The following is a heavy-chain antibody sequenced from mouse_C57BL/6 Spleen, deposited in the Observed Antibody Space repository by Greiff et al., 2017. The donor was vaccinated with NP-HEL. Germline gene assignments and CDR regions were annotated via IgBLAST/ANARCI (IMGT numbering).Heavy chain of an antibody. CDR1: GYTFTSYW. Sequence: VKLQQPGAELVKSGASVKLSCKASGYTFTSYWMHWVKQRPGRGLEWIGRIDPNSGGTKYNEKFKSKATLTVDKPSSTAYMQLSSLTSEDSAVYYCAKSYSNSWFAYWGQGTLVTVSA. CDR2: IDPNSGGT. D-gene: IGHD2-5*01. V-gene: IGHV1-72*01. J-gene: IGHJ3*01. CDR3: AKSYSNSWFAY.